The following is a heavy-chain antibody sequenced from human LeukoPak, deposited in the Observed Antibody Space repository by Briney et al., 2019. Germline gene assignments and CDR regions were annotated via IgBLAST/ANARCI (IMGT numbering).Heavy chain of an antibody. Sequence: SETLSLTCTVSGGSISSSSYYWGWIRQPPGKGLEWIGSIYYSGSTYYNPSLKSRVTMSEDTSKNQFSLKLSSVTAADTAVYYCARVTLGGDYDEYLQHWGQGTLVTVSS. D-gene: IGHD4-17*01. V-gene: IGHV4-39*07. J-gene: IGHJ1*01. CDR2: IYYSGST. CDR1: GGSISSSSYY. CDR3: ARVTLGGDYDEYLQH.